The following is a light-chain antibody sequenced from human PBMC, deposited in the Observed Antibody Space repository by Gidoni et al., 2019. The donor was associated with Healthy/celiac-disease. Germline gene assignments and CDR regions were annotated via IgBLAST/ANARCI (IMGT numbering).Light chain of an antibody. V-gene: IGKV3-11*01. Sequence: ELVLKQSPATLSLATGERATPSCRARQSVSSYLAWYQQKPGQAPRLLIYDASNRATGIPARFSGSGSGTDFTLTISSLEPEDFAVYYCQQRSNSPRTFGQGTKVEIK. J-gene: IGKJ1*01. CDR1: QSVSSY. CDR2: DAS. CDR3: QQRSNSPRT.